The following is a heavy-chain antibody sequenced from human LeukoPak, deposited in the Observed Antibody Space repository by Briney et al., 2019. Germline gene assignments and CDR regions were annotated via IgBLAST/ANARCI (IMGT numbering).Heavy chain of an antibody. D-gene: IGHD6-19*01. CDR3: ARARQQWLLDY. V-gene: IGHV1-46*01. Sequence: ASVKVSCKASGYTFTSFYLHWVRQAPGQGLEWMGIINPFGGSTSYAQKFQGRVTMTRDTSTGTVYMELNSLRSEDTAVYYCARARQQWLLDYWGQGTLVTVSS. J-gene: IGHJ4*02. CDR2: INPFGGST. CDR1: GYTFTSFY.